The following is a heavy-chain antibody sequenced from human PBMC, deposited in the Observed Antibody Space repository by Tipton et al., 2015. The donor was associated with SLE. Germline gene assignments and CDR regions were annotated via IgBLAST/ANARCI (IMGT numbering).Heavy chain of an antibody. CDR1: GGSISSSSYC. V-gene: IGHV4-39*07. Sequence: TLSLTCTVSGGSISSSSYCWGWIRQPPGKGLEWIGNIYTSGSTNYNPSLKSRVTISVDTSKKQSSLKLGSVTAADTAVYYCAREGSSWSDWFDPWGQGTLVTVSS. J-gene: IGHJ5*02. D-gene: IGHD6-13*01. CDR2: IYTSGST. CDR3: AREGSSWSDWFDP.